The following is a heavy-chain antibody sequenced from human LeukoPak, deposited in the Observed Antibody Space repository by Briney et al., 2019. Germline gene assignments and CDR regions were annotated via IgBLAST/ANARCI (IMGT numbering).Heavy chain of an antibody. CDR1: VGSISSYY. Sequence: PSETLSLTCIVSVGSISSYYWSWIRQPPGKGREWIGHIYYSGSTNYNPSLKSRVTISVDTSKNQFSLKLSSVTAADTAVYYCARQGGGFWYFDLWGRGTLVTVSS. CDR2: IYYSGST. V-gene: IGHV4-59*08. D-gene: IGHD6-25*01. CDR3: ARQGGGFWYFDL. J-gene: IGHJ2*01.